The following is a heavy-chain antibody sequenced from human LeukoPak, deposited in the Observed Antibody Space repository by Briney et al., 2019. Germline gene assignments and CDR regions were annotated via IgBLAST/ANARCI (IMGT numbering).Heavy chain of an antibody. CDR2: IIPIFGTA. CDR1: GYTFTSYG. Sequence: ASVKVSCKASGYTFTSYGISWVRQAPGQGLEWMGGIIPIFGTANYAQKFQGRVTITADESTSTAYMELSSLRSEDTAVYYCARDQTWNTAMVTIAYGMDVWGQGTTVTVSS. V-gene: IGHV1-69*13. J-gene: IGHJ6*02. CDR3: ARDQTWNTAMVTIAYGMDV. D-gene: IGHD5-18*01.